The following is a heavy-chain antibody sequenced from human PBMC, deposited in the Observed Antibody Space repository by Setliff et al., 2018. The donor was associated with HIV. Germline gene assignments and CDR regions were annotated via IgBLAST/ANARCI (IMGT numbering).Heavy chain of an antibody. D-gene: IGHD5-12*01. CDR3: ARLFQWMSYSFDI. V-gene: IGHV4-39*01. CDR2: INYSGNT. J-gene: IGHJ3*02. CDR1: GGSISSDSYY. Sequence: KPSETLSLTCTVSGGSISSDSYYWGWIRQPPGKGLEWIASINYSGNTYHNPSLKTRVTISVDTSKSQFSLKLNSATAADTGVYYCARLFQWMSYSFDIWGQGTVVTVSS.